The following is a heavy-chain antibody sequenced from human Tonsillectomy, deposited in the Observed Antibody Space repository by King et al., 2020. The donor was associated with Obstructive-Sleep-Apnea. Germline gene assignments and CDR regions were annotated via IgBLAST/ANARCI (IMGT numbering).Heavy chain of an antibody. CDR1: GFTFSSYA. J-gene: IGHJ4*02. Sequence: VQLVESGGGVVQPGRSLRLSCAASGFTFSSYAMHWVRQAPGKGLEWVAVISYDGSNKYYADSVKGRFTISRDNSKNTLYLQMNSLRAEDTAVYYCARDNLRLRYFYWLSPAGDWGQGTLVTVSS. CDR3: ARDNLRLRYFYWLSPAGD. D-gene: IGHD3-9*01. CDR2: ISYDGSNK. V-gene: IGHV3-30*04.